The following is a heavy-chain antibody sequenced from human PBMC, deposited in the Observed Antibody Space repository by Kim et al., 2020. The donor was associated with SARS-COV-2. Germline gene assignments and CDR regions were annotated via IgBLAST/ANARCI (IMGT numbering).Heavy chain of an antibody. V-gene: IGHV3-64D*06. D-gene: IGHD5-18*01. Sequence: GGSLRLSCAGSGFTFSDYATHWVRRAPGKGLEYVSATTRSGDGSFYADSVEGRFTISRDNSKNTLYLQMNSLRLEDTSMYYCVRYGRSYGAVLWGQGTLVIVSS. J-gene: IGHJ4*02. CDR2: TTRSGDGS. CDR3: VRYGRSYGAVL. CDR1: GFTFSDYA.